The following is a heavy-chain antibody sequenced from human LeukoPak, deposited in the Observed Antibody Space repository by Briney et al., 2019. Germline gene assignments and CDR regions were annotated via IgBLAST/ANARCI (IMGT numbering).Heavy chain of an antibody. D-gene: IGHD4-17*01. CDR3: AKETYGDYHLTD. Sequence: RASVKVSCKASGGTFSSYAISWVRQAPGQGLEWMGRIIPILGIANYAQKFQGRVTITADKSTSTAYMELSSLRSEDTAVYYCAKETYGDYHLTDWGQGTLVTVSS. CDR1: GGTFSSYA. CDR2: IIPILGIA. J-gene: IGHJ4*02. V-gene: IGHV1-69*04.